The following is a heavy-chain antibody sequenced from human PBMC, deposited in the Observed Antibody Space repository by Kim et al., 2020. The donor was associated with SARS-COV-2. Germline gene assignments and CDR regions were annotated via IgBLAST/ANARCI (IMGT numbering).Heavy chain of an antibody. CDR2: IYYSGST. J-gene: IGHJ6*01. V-gene: IGHV4-39*07. CDR1: GGPISSSSYY. CDR3: ARDRWTGSYYHYGMDV. Sequence: SETLSLTCTVSGGPISSSSYYWGWIRQPPGKGLEWIGSIYYSGSTYYNPSLKSRVTISVDTSKNQFSLKLSSVTAADTAVYYCARDRWTGSYYHYGMDV. D-gene: IGHD1-26*01.